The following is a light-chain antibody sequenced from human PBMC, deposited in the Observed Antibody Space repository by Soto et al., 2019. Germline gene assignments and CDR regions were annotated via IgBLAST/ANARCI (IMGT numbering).Light chain of an antibody. CDR1: SSDVGGYNF. Sequence: QSALTQPASVSGSPGQSITISCTGTSSDVGGYNFVSWYQQHPGNAPKLMIYDVTYRPSGVSNRFSGSKSANTASLTISGLHAEDEAEYYCSSDTSSSTLYVFVTGTKLTVL. CDR2: DVT. CDR3: SSDTSSSTLYV. J-gene: IGLJ1*01. V-gene: IGLV2-14*03.